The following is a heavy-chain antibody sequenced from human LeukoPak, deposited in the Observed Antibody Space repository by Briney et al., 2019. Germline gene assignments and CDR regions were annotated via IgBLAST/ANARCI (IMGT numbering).Heavy chain of an antibody. CDR2: IYPGDSDT. J-gene: IGHJ4*02. Sequence: GESLQISCKGSGYSFTNYWIAWGRQVPGKGLEWMGIIYPGDSDTRYSPSFQGQVTISADKSISTAYLQWSSLKASDTAMYYCARGSGNYHWFRLDYWGQGTLVTVSS. CDR1: GYSFTNYW. CDR3: ARGSGNYHWFRLDY. V-gene: IGHV5-51*01. D-gene: IGHD1-26*01.